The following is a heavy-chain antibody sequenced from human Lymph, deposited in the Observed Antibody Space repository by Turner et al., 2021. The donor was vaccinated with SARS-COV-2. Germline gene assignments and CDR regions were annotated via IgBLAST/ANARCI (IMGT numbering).Heavy chain of an antibody. CDR3: ARHQGSTSGYDHGMNV. Sequence: VQLQESGPGLVRPSETLSLTCTVSGGSISSTSWSWIRQSPGRGLEWIGYFYKIGSIDYNPTLRSRVTISVDTSKNQLSLNLLSVTAADTAVYYCARHQGSTSGYDHGMNVWGQGTAVIVSS. V-gene: IGHV4-59*08. CDR2: FYKIGSI. J-gene: IGHJ6*02. D-gene: IGHD1-1*01. CDR1: GGSISSTS.